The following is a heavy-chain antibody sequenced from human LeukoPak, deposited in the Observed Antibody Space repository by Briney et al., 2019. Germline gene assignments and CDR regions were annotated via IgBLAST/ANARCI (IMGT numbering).Heavy chain of an antibody. CDR3: ARGGGLYYYYMDV. J-gene: IGHJ6*03. CDR2: IYYSGST. D-gene: IGHD3-16*01. V-gene: IGHV4-39*01. CDR1: GGSISSSSYY. Sequence: SETLSLTCTVSGGSISSSSYYWGWIRQPPGKGLEWIGSIYYSGSTYYNPSLKSRVTISVDTSKNQFSLKLSSVTAADTAVYYCARGGGLYYYYMDVWGKGTTVTVSS.